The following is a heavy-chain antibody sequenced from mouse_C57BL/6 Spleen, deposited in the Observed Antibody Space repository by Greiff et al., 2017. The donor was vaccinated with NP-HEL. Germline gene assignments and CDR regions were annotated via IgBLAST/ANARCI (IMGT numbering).Heavy chain of an antibody. CDR2: IWSGGST. CDR1: GFSLTSYG. Sequence: QVHVKQSGPGLVQPSQSLSITCTVSGFSLTSYGVHWVRQSPGKGLEWLGVIWSGGSTDYNAAFISRLSISKDNSKSQVYFKMSSLQADDTAIYYCAPGYGSAMDYWGQGTSVTVSS. J-gene: IGHJ4*01. V-gene: IGHV2-2*01. D-gene: IGHD1-1*01. CDR3: APGYGSAMDY.